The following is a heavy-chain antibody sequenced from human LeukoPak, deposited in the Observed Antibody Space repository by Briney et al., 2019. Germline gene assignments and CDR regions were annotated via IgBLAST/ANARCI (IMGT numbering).Heavy chain of an antibody. V-gene: IGHV4-59*01. CDR3: ARGDGDLRAHYFDY. CDR2: IYYSGST. Sequence: SETPSLTCTVSGGSISSYYWSWIRQPPGKGLEWIGYIYYSGSTNYNPSLKSRVTLSVDTSKNQFSLKLNSVTAADTAVYYCARGDGDLRAHYFDYWGQGTLVTVSS. D-gene: IGHD4-17*01. CDR1: GGSISSYY. J-gene: IGHJ4*02.